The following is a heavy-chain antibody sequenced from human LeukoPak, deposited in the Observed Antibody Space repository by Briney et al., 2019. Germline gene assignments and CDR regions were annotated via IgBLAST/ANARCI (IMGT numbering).Heavy chain of an antibody. V-gene: IGHV3-9*01. CDR2: ISWNSGSI. Sequence: PGRSLRLSCAASGFTFDDYAMHWVRQAPGKGLEWVPGISWNSGSIGYADSVKGRFTISRDNAKNSLYLQMNSLRAEDTALYYCAKFHPGTGFDYWGQGTLVTVSS. CDR3: AKFHPGTGFDY. J-gene: IGHJ4*02. CDR1: GFTFDDYA. D-gene: IGHD6-13*01.